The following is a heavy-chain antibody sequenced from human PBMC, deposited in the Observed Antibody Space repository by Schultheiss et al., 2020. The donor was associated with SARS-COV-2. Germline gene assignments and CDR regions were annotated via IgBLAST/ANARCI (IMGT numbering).Heavy chain of an antibody. J-gene: IGHJ4*02. CDR3: ARDVVVAGYFDY. D-gene: IGHD2-15*01. CDR2: IIPIFGTA. Sequence: SVKVSCKASGYTFTSYYMHWVRQAPGQGLEWMGGIIPIFGTANYAQKFQGRVTITADESTSTAYMELSSLRSEDTAVYYCARDVVVAGYFDYWGQGTLVTVSS. V-gene: IGHV1-69*13. CDR1: GYTFTSYY.